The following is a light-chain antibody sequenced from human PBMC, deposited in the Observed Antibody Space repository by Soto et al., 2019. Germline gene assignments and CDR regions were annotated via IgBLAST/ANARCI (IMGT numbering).Light chain of an antibody. CDR1: SSDVGGYNY. CDR2: DVN. Sequence: QSALTQPASVSGSPGQSITISCTGTSSDVGGYNYVSWYPHHPAKAPKLLIYDVNSRPSGVSDRFSGSKSGNTAVLPISGLQDEDEADYYCRSYTSSSTEVFGTGTKLTVL. CDR3: RSYTSSSTEV. V-gene: IGLV2-14*03. J-gene: IGLJ1*01.